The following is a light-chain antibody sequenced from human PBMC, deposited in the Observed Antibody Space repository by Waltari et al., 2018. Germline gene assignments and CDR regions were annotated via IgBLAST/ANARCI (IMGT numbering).Light chain of an antibody. Sequence: QSALTQPASVSGSPGQSITISCTGTSSDVGGYNYVSWYQPHPGKAPKLIIYDFSNRTLGVSNRFAGSKSGNTASRTISVLQAEDEADYYGSSYTSSSTLVVFGGGTKLTVL. CDR1: SSDVGGYNY. CDR2: DFS. J-gene: IGLJ2*01. V-gene: IGLV2-14*03. CDR3: SSYTSSSTLVV.